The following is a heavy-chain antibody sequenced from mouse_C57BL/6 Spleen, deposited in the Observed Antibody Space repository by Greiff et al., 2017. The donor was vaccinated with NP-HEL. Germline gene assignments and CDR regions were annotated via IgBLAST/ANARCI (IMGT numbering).Heavy chain of an antibody. V-gene: IGHV14-4*01. Sequence: VQLQQSGAELVRPGASVKLSCTASGFNIKDDYMHWVKQRPEQGLEWIGWIDPENGDTEYASKFQGKATITADTSSNTAYLQLSSLTSEDTAVYYGTGPALPWFAYWGQGTLVTVSA. J-gene: IGHJ3*01. D-gene: IGHD1-1*01. CDR1: GFNIKDDY. CDR3: TGPALPWFAY. CDR2: IDPENGDT.